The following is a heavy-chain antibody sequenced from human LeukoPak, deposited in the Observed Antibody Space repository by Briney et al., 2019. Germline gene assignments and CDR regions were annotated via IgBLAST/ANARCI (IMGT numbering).Heavy chain of an antibody. CDR3: ARDAGRITMIVVVPDY. D-gene: IGHD3-22*01. J-gene: IGHJ4*02. V-gene: IGHV1-18*01. CDR2: ISAYNGDT. Sequence: ASVKVSCKASGYTFTSYGISWVRQAPGQGLEWMGWISAYNGDTNYAQKLQGRVTMTTDTSTSTAYMELRGLRSDDTAVYYCARDAGRITMIVVVPDYWGQGTLVTVSS. CDR1: GYTFTSYG.